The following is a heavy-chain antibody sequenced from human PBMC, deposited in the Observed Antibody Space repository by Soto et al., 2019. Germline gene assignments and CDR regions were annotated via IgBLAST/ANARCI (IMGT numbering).Heavy chain of an antibody. Sequence: VQLVESGGGLVKPGGSLRLSCAASGFTFSSYSMNWVRQAPGKGLEWVSSISSSSSYIYYADSVKGRFTISRDNAKNSLYLQMNSLRAEDTAVYYCARDVVVPAARPFDYWGQGTLVTVSS. J-gene: IGHJ4*02. CDR3: ARDVVVPAARPFDY. D-gene: IGHD2-2*01. V-gene: IGHV3-21*01. CDR1: GFTFSSYS. CDR2: ISSSSSYI.